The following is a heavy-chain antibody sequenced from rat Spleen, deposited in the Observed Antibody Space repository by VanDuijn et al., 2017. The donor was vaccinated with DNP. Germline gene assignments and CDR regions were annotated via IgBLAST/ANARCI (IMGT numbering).Heavy chain of an antibody. D-gene: IGHD1-10*01. CDR2: IQSGGST. CDR1: GFSLTDYS. CDR3: TLRNNPPFAY. Sequence: QVQLKESGPGLVQPSQTLSLTCTVSGFSLTDYSVHWVRQPPGKGLEWMGRIQSGGSTDYNSAPKSRLSISRDTSKSQVFLKMNRLQTEDTAIYFCTLRNNPPFAYWGQGTLVTVSS. V-gene: IGHV2-19*01. J-gene: IGHJ3*01.